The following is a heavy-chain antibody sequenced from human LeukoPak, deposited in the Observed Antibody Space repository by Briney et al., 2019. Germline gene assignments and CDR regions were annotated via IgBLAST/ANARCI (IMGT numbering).Heavy chain of an antibody. V-gene: IGHV3-21*01. D-gene: IGHD5-12*01. Sequence: RGSLRLSCAASGFTFSSYSMNWVRQAPGKGLEWVSSISSSSSYIYYADSVKGRFTISRDNAKNSLYLQMNSLRAEDTAVYYCALLNGYSGYELDYWGQGTLVTVSS. CDR1: GFTFSSYS. CDR2: ISSSSSYI. CDR3: ALLNGYSGYELDY. J-gene: IGHJ4*02.